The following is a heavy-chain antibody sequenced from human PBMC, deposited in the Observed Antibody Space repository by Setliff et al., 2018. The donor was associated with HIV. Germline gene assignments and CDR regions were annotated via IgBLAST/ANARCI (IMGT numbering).Heavy chain of an antibody. CDR2: INDSGTT. D-gene: IGHD6-19*01. CDR1: NKSFSNYY. J-gene: IGHJ3*02. Sequence: SETLSLTCAVYNKSFSNYYWSWIRQPPGKGLEWIGEINDSGTTNYNPSLKSRVTISLDTSKNQFSLKLSSVTAADTAVYYCAREVFSGWRIFDIWGHGTMVTVSS. V-gene: IGHV4-34*01. CDR3: AREVFSGWRIFDI.